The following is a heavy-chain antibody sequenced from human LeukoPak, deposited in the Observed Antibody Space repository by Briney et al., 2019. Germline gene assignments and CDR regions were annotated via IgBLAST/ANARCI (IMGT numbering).Heavy chain of an antibody. J-gene: IGHJ4*02. CDR1: GFTFTSYD. D-gene: IGHD3-10*01. V-gene: IGHV1-8*01. Sequence: ASVKVSCKASGFTFTSYDINWVRQATGQGLEWMGWMNPNSGNTGYAQKFQDRVTMTRNTSISTAYMELSLPRSEDTAVYYCARGRRDSRQFDYWGQGALVTVSS. CDR2: MNPNSGNT. CDR3: ARGRRDSRQFDY.